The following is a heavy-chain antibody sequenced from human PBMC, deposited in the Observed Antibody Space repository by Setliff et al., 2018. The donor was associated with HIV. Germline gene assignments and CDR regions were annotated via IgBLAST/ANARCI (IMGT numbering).Heavy chain of an antibody. CDR1: GYTFTNYW. CDR2: INPDDSEI. D-gene: IGHD2-15*01. CDR3: ARHNCYDA. Sequence: PGESLKISCQASGYTFTNYWIAWLRQMPGRGLEWMGVINPDDSEITYSPSFQGQVTMSADKSIGTAYLQWSSLRASDTAIYYCARHNCYDAWGQGTVVTVSS. V-gene: IGHV5-51*01. J-gene: IGHJ3*01.